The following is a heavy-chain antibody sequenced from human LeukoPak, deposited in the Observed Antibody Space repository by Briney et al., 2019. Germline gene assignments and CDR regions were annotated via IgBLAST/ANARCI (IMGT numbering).Heavy chain of an antibody. D-gene: IGHD2-2*01. CDR2: IYYGGTT. Sequence: SETLSLTCTVSGGSISTDNYYWGWIRQPPGKGLEWIGTIYYGGTTYYNPSLESRVTISVDTSKNQFSLKLSSVTAADTAVYYCAREQYCSSTSCHSDYWGQGTLVTVSS. J-gene: IGHJ4*02. CDR3: AREQYCSSTSCHSDY. V-gene: IGHV4-39*07. CDR1: GGSISTDNYY.